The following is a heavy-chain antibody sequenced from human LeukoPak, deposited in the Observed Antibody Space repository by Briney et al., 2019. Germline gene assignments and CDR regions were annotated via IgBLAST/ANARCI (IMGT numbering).Heavy chain of an antibody. J-gene: IGHJ4*02. CDR2: ISGSSGST. CDR1: GFTFSSYA. Sequence: GGSLRLSCAASGFTFSSYAMSWVRQAPGQGLEWVSAISGSSGSTYYADSVKGRFTISRDNSKTTLYLQMNSLRAEDTAVYYCANGPGARNGGNSDYWGQGTLVTVSS. D-gene: IGHD4-23*01. V-gene: IGHV3-23*01. CDR3: ANGPGARNGGNSDY.